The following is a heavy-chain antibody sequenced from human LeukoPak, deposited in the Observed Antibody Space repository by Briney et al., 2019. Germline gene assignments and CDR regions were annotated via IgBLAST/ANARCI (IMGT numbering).Heavy chain of an antibody. CDR1: GFTFSSSA. CDR3: ARDRSSSWYYFDFDY. CDR2: ISYDGSNK. J-gene: IGHJ4*02. Sequence: GGSLRLSCAASGFTFSSSAMNWVRQAPGQGLEWVAIISYDGSNKYCADSVKGRFTISRDNSMNTLYLQMNSLRAEDTAVYYCARDRSSSWYYFDFDYWGQGTLVTVSS. D-gene: IGHD6-13*01. V-gene: IGHV3-30-3*01.